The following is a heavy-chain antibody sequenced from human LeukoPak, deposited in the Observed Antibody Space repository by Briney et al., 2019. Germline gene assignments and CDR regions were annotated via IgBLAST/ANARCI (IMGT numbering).Heavy chain of an antibody. J-gene: IGHJ4*02. Sequence: GGSLRLSCAASGFIFGSDWMSWVHQAPGKGLEWVANINGDASEKNYVDSVRGRFTISRDNVKNSLYLQMNGLRAEDTAVYYCARDHSGYGDWGQGTLVTVSS. CDR2: INGDASEK. CDR3: ARDHSGYGD. CDR1: GFIFGSDW. V-gene: IGHV3-7*04. D-gene: IGHD5-12*01.